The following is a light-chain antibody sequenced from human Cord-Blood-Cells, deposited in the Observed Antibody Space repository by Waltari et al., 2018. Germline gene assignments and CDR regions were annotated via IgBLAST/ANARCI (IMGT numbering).Light chain of an antibody. CDR2: DVS. J-gene: IGLJ2*01. Sequence: QSALTQPASVSGSPGQSITIPCTGTSSDVGGYNYVPWYQHHPGKAPKLMIYDVSNRPSGVSNRFSGSKSGNTASLTISGLQAEDEADYYCSSYTSSSTLYVVFGGGTKLTVL. CDR1: SSDVGGYNY. CDR3: SSYTSSSTLYVV. V-gene: IGLV2-14*03.